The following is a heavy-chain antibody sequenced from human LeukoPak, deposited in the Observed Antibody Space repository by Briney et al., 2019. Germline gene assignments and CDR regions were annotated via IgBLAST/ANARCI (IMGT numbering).Heavy chain of an antibody. CDR3: TRALRIAVAGIRYYFDY. V-gene: IGHV3-49*04. D-gene: IGHD6-19*01. CDR1: GFTFGDYA. CDR2: IRSKAYTGTT. Sequence: GRSLRLSCTASGFTFGDYAMSWVRQAPGKGLERVGFIRSKAYTGTTDYAASVKGRFTVSRDDSKSIAYLQMNSLKTEDTAVYYCTRALRIAVAGIRYYFDYSGQGTLVTASS. J-gene: IGHJ4*02.